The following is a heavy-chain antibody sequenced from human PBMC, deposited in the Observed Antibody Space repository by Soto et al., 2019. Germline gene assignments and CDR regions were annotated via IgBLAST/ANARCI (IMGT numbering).Heavy chain of an antibody. J-gene: IGHJ6*02. CDR3: ARVFNEYSSSPASYYYYGMDV. Sequence: ASVKVSCKASGYTFTSYYMHWVRQAPGQGLEWMGIINPSGGSTSYAQKFQGRVTMTRDTSTSTVYMELSSLRSEDTAVYYCARVFNEYSSSPASYYYYGMDVWGQGTTVTVSS. CDR2: INPSGGST. V-gene: IGHV1-46*01. CDR1: GYTFTSYY. D-gene: IGHD6-6*01.